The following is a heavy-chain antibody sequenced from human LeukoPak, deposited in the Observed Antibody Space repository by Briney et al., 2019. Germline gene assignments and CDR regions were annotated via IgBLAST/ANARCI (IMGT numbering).Heavy chain of an antibody. Sequence: SETLSLTCTVSGGSISSSSYYWGWIRQPPGKGLEWIGSIYYSGSTYYNPSLKSRVTISVDTSKNQFSLKLSSVTAADTAVYYCARTGLFDSVWGSYQPFDYWGQGTLVTVSS. CDR3: ARTGLFDSVWGSYQPFDY. D-gene: IGHD3-16*02. J-gene: IGHJ4*02. CDR2: IYYSGST. CDR1: GGSISSSSYY. V-gene: IGHV4-39*01.